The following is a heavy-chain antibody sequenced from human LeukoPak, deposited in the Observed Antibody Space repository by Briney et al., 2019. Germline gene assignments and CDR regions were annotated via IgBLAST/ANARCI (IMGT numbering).Heavy chain of an antibody. V-gene: IGHV1-2*02. CDR2: INPNSGGT. J-gene: IGHJ6*02. CDR1: GYAFTGYY. D-gene: IGHD6-19*01. Sequence: ASVKVSCKASGYAFTGYYMHWVRQAPGQGLEWMGWINPNSGGTNYAQKFQGRVTMTRDTSISTAYMELSRLRSDDTAVYYCARAGPEVNYYYGMDVWGQGTTVTVSS. CDR3: ARAGPEVNYYYGMDV.